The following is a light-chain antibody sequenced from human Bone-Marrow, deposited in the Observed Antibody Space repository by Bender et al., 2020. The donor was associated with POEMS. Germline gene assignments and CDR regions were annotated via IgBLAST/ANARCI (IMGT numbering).Light chain of an antibody. V-gene: IGLV3-25*03. CDR1: ALPKQY. J-gene: IGLJ2*01. CDR3: QSANSSDTYVV. Sequence: SSELTQPPSVSVSPGQTARITCSGDALPKQYAYWYQRRPGQAPVLVVYKDTERPSGIPGRFPGSSSGTTVTLTISGVQAEDEADYYCQSANSSDTYVVFGGGTKLAVL. CDR2: KDT.